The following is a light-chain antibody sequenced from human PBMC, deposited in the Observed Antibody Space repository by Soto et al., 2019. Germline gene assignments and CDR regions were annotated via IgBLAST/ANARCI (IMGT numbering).Light chain of an antibody. CDR3: QQYHSLPNT. J-gene: IGKJ2*01. CDR1: QDIRKD. CDR2: DAS. V-gene: IGKV1-33*01. Sequence: DLQMTQSPSSLSTSVGDRVTITCQASQDIRKDLTWYQQKPGKAPKLLIYDASYLETGVPSRFSGSGFGTDFTFTISSLQPEDGATYYCQQYHSLPNTFGPGTKLEIK.